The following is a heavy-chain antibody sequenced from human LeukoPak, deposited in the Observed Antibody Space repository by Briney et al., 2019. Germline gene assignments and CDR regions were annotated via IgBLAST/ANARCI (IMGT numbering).Heavy chain of an antibody. D-gene: IGHD3-22*01. V-gene: IGHV3-23*01. CDR1: GFTFNSYA. CDR3: AKGGVPYRSGSLYYFDY. CDR2: IISTGSTT. Sequence: GGSLRLSCAASGFTFNSYAMSWVRQAPGKGLEWVSAIISTGSTTYYADSVKGRFTISRDNSKNTLFLQINSLRVEDTAAYYCAKGGVPYRSGSLYYFDYWGQGALVTVSS. J-gene: IGHJ4*02.